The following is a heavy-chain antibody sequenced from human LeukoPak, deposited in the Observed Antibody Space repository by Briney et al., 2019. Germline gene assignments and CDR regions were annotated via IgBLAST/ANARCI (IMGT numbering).Heavy chain of an antibody. CDR3: ARSRDSSGWKNWFDP. J-gene: IGHJ5*02. CDR2: ISAYNGNT. Sequence: ASVKVSCKASGYTFTSYGISWVRQAPGQGLEWMGWISAYNGNTNYAQKLQGRVTMTTDTSTSTAYMELRSLRSDDTAVYYCARSRDSSGWKNWFDPWGQGTLVTVSS. D-gene: IGHD6-19*01. V-gene: IGHV1-18*01. CDR1: GYTFTSYG.